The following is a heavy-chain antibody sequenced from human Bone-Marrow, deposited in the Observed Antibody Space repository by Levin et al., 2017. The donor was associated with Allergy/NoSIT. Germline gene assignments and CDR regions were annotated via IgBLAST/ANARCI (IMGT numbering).Heavy chain of an antibody. CDR3: AKGLNWGYPNTLDD. CDR1: GFTFDDFA. CDR2: INCNRGII. D-gene: IGHD7-27*01. J-gene: IGHJ4*02. V-gene: IGHV3-9*01. Sequence: SLKISCAASGFTFDDFAMHWVRQVPGKGLEWVSGINCNRGIIGYADSVKDRFTISRDNARNSLFLQMNSLGPEDTALYYCAKGLNWGYPNTLDDWGQGTLVTVSS.